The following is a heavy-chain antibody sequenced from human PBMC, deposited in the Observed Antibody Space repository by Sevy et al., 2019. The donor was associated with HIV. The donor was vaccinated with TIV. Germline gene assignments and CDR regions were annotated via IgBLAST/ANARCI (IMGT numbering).Heavy chain of an antibody. J-gene: IGHJ5*02. CDR2: VSASGGST. CDR1: GFSFSSDA. Sequence: GGYLRLSCVGSGFSFSSDAMSWVRQAPGKGLQWVATVSASGGSTYYADSVRGRFSITRDNSKNTLYVKMNSLRAEDTAVYYCARVGGGGYYDPWSGYLEFDPWGQGTLVTVSS. D-gene: IGHD3-3*01. CDR3: ARVGGGGYYDPWSGYLEFDP. V-gene: IGHV3-23*01.